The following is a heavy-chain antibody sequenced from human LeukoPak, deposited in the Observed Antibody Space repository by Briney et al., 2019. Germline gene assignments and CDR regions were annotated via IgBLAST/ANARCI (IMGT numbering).Heavy chain of an antibody. D-gene: IGHD3-22*01. CDR2: IGSDTVSI. V-gene: IGHV3-23*01. J-gene: IGHJ4*02. Sequence: GGSLRLSCAASGFTFSSCGMNWVRQAPGKGLEWVSYIGSDTVSIQYADSVKGRFTISRDNSEKTLFLQMNSLRAEDTAVYYCAKGGGYSLYYFNSWGQGTLVTVSA. CDR1: GFTFSSCG. CDR3: AKGGGYSLYYFNS.